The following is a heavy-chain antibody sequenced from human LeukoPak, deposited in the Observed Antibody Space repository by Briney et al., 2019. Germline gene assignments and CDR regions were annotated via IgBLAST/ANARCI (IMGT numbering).Heavy chain of an antibody. V-gene: IGHV4-34*01. Sequence: SETLSLTCAVYGGSFSGYYWSWIRQPPGKGLEWIGEINHSGSTNCNPSLKSRVTISVDASKNQFSLKLSSVTAADTAVYYCARSVSSGHYSDYWGQGTLVTVSS. CDR1: GGSFSGYY. CDR2: INHSGST. CDR3: ARSVSSGHYSDY. D-gene: IGHD3-22*01. J-gene: IGHJ4*02.